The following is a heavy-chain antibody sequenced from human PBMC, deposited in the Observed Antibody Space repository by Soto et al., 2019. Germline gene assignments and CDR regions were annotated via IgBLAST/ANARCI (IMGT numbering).Heavy chain of an antibody. CDR3: VRENWHYDY. V-gene: IGHV1-69*05. J-gene: IGHJ4*02. CDR1: GGTFSSYA. CDR2: IIPIFGT. Sequence: SVKVSCKASGGTFSSYAISWVRQAPGQGLEWMGGIIPIFGTDYAQKFQGRVTMTRDTSISTVYMELSSLRSDDTAVYFCVRENWHYDYWGRGTLVTVSS.